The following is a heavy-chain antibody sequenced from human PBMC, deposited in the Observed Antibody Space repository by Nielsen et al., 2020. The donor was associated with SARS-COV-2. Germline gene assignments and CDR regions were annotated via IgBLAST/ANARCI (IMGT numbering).Heavy chain of an antibody. CDR3: ARGLPEN. J-gene: IGHJ4*02. V-gene: IGHV3-66*01. CDR2: IYSGGST. Sequence: WIRQPPGKGLEWVSVIYSGGSTYYADSVKGRFTISRDNSKNTLYLQMNSLRAEDTAVYYCARGLPENWGQGTLVTVSS.